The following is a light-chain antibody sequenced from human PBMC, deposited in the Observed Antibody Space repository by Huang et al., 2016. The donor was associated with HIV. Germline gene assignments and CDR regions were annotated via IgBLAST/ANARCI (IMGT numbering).Light chain of an antibody. J-gene: IGKJ5*01. CDR2: DSS. CDR1: QSVRYY. V-gene: IGKV3-11*01. Sequence: EIVLTQSPATLSLSPGESATLPCRASQSVRYYLAWYQQKPGQAPRLLIYDSSNRATGIPARFSGSGSDTDFTLIIGSLEPEDSAVYYCQQRSDWPAITFGQGTRLEIK. CDR3: QQRSDWPAIT.